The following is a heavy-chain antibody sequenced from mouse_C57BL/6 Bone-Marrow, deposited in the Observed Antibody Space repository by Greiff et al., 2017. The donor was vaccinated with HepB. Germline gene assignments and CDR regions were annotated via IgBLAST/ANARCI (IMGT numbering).Heavy chain of an antibody. D-gene: IGHD1-1*01. V-gene: IGHV2-2*01. Sequence: VQLQQSGPGLVQPSQSLSITCTVSGFSFTSYGVHWVRQSPGKGLEWLGVIWSGGSTDYNAAFISRLSISKDNSKSQVFFKMNSLQAVDTAIYYCARKGYYGSSYRWYFDVWGTGTTVTVSS. J-gene: IGHJ1*03. CDR1: GFSFTSYG. CDR2: IWSGGST. CDR3: ARKGYYGSSYRWYFDV.